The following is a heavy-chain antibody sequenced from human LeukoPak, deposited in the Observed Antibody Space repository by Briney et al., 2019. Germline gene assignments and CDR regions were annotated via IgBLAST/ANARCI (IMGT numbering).Heavy chain of an antibody. J-gene: IGHJ4*02. D-gene: IGHD4-23*01. Sequence: GASVKVSCKASGGTFSSYAISWVRQAPGQGLEWMGRIIPIFGTANYAQKFQGRVTITTDESTSTAYMELSSLRSEDTAVYYCASALYGGNSIDYWGQGTLVTVSS. CDR2: IIPIFGTA. V-gene: IGHV1-69*05. CDR1: GGTFSSYA. CDR3: ASALYGGNSIDY.